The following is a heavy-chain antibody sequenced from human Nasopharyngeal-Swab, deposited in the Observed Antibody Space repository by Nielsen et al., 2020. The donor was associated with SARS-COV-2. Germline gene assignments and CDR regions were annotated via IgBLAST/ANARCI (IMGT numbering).Heavy chain of an antibody. Sequence: SLKISCAASGFTFENYAMHWVRQPPGKGLEWVSGITWNSGNKDYAESVQGRFTISRDNAKNSLYLQMNSLRAEDTALYYCAKARRTDTYGYECFDSWGQGTLVTVSS. V-gene: IGHV3-9*01. CDR1: GFTFENYA. CDR3: AKARRTDTYGYECFDS. CDR2: ITWNSGNK. J-gene: IGHJ4*02. D-gene: IGHD5-18*01.